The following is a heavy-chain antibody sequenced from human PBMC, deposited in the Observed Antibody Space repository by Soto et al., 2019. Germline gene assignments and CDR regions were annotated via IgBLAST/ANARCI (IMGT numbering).Heavy chain of an antibody. Sequence: ASVKVSFKASGYTFTGYYMHWVRQAPGQGLEWMGWINPNSGGTNYAQKFQGWVTMTRDTSISTAYMELSRLRSDDTAVYYCARGARGSGSYYNIVNWFDPWGQGTLVTVSS. V-gene: IGHV1-2*04. J-gene: IGHJ5*02. D-gene: IGHD3-10*01. CDR3: ARGARGSGSYYNIVNWFDP. CDR2: INPNSGGT. CDR1: GYTFTGYY.